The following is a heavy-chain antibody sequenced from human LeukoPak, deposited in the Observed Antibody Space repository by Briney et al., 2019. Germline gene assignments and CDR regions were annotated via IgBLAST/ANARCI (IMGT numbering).Heavy chain of an antibody. V-gene: IGHV3-33*08. D-gene: IGHD6-13*01. CDR3: AREQLTPDYYYYYGMDV. CDR2: IWYDGSNK. J-gene: IGHJ6*02. CDR1: GFAFNTYW. Sequence: GGSLRLSCEASGFAFNTYWMHWVRQAPGKGLEWVAVIWYDGSNKYYADSVKGRFTISRDNSKNTLYLQMNSLRAEDTAVYYCAREQLTPDYYYYYGMDVWGQGTTVTVSS.